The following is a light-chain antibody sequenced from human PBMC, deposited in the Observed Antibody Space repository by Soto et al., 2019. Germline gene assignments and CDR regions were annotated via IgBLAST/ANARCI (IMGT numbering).Light chain of an antibody. V-gene: IGLV2-14*03. CDR3: SSYTHSPTYV. J-gene: IGLJ6*01. CDR2: DVN. CDR1: SSDIGGHNY. Sequence: QSALAQPASVSGSPGQAITISCTGTSSDIGGHNYVSWYQQHPGKAPKLMIFDVNNRPSGISNRFSASKSDNTASLTISGLQADDEADYYCSSYTHSPTYVFGSGTKVTVL.